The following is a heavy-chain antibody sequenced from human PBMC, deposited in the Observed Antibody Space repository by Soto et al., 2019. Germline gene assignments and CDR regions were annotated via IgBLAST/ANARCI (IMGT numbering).Heavy chain of an antibody. D-gene: IGHD5-18*01. CDR3: TTGTWIQRWWADY. J-gene: IGHJ4*02. V-gene: IGHV3-15*01. CDR1: GFTFTNAC. CDR2: IQGRTDGGTT. Sequence: EAHLVESGGGLVEPGGSLRLSCVASGFTFTNACMTWVRQVPGKGLEWVGHIQGRTDGGTTGYAAPVKGRFTISRDDSKNTLYRQMNRLKIEDTAVYYGTTGTWIQRWWADYWGQGTLVTVSS.